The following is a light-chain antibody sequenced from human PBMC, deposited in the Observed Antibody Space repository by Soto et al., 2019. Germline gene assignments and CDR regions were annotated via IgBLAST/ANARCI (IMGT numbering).Light chain of an antibody. CDR3: QQANSFPFP. Sequence: DIQMTPSLSSVSASVGDRVTITCRAIQGMSSWLAWYQQKPGKDPKLLIYAASSLQSAVPSRCSGSGAGTDFTLTISSRQPEDFATYYCQQANSFPFPFGGGNQGEIK. J-gene: IGKJ4*01. CDR2: AAS. V-gene: IGKV1D-12*01. CDR1: QGMSSW.